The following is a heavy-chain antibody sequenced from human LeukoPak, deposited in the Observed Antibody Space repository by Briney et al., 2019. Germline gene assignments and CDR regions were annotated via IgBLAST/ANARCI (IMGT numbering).Heavy chain of an antibody. Sequence: PSQTLSLTCTVSGASISSYYWSWIRLPPGKGLEWIGYTSYTGNTNYNPSLKSRVTISVDTSKNQFSLKLSSVTAADTAVYYCASSSGSRSFDYWGQGTLVIVSS. D-gene: IGHD3-10*01. V-gene: IGHV4-59*13. CDR3: ASSSGSRSFDY. CDR2: TSYTGNT. CDR1: GASISSYY. J-gene: IGHJ4*02.